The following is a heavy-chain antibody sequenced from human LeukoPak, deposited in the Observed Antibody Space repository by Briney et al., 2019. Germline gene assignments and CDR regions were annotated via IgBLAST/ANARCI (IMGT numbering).Heavy chain of an antibody. CDR1: RGSISGYS. D-gene: IGHD1-26*01. J-gene: IGHJ6*03. CDR3: ARVTGVSELYYYYYMDV. Sequence: SETLSLTCTVSRGSISGYSWSWIRQSPGGGLEWIGYIYYSGDTAYNPSLRSRVTMSVDTSKNQFSLKLSSVTAADTAVYYCARVTGVSELYYYYYMDVWGKGTTVTVSS. CDR2: IYYSGDT. V-gene: IGHV4-59*12.